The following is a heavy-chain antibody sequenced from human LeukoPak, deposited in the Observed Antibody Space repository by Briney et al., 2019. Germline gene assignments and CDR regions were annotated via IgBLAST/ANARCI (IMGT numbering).Heavy chain of an antibody. J-gene: IGHJ4*02. V-gene: IGHV1-18*01. D-gene: IGHD3-10*01. CDR1: GYTFTSYG. Sequence: ASVQVSCKASGYTFTSYGICWVRQAPGHGLEWMGWISAYNGNTHYAQKLQGRVNMPTDTSTSTVYMELRSLRSDDTAVYYCATVVRIRGGWFDYWGQGTLVTVSS. CDR3: ATVVRIRGGWFDY. CDR2: ISAYNGNT.